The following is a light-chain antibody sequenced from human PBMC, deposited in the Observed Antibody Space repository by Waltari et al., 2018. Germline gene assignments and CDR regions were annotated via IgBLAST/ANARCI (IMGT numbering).Light chain of an antibody. CDR1: SSDGGGYNC. J-gene: IGLJ3*02. CDR3: SSYTRRSAWV. CDR2: DVS. V-gene: IGLV2-14*01. Sequence: QSHLTQPASVSRSPGQSLTISCTGSSSDGGGYNCVCWDQQHPGKAPKLLSYDVSKWPHGISTRVSGSDSGDTDPRTLPGHGAEDLADYYCSSYTRRSAWVVGGGTKLT.